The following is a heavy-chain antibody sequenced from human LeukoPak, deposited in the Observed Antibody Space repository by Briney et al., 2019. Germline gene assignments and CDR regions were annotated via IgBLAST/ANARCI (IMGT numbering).Heavy chain of an antibody. CDR3: ARQVAVAGTGWFDP. D-gene: IGHD6-19*01. Sequence: SVKVSCKASGGTFSSYAISWVRQAPGQGLEWMGGIIPIFGTANYAQKFQGRVTITADESTSTAYMELSSLRSEDTAVYYCARQVAVAGTGWFDPWGQGTLVTVSS. CDR2: IIPIFGTA. J-gene: IGHJ5*02. CDR1: GGTFSSYA. V-gene: IGHV1-69*01.